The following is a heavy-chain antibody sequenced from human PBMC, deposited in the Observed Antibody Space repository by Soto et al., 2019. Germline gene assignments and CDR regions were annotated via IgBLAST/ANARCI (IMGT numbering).Heavy chain of an antibody. D-gene: IGHD3-3*01. J-gene: IGHJ5*02. CDR2: IQGGNGNT. CDR1: GNTFRDYA. V-gene: IGHV1-3*01. CDR3: ARGFPLWFDP. Sequence: GASVKVSCKASGNTFRDYAIHWVRQAPGHRLEWMGWIQGGNGNTYYSERFQGRVSFTRDTSASTAYMELSSLRSEDTAVYYCARGFPLWFDPWGQGTLVTVSS.